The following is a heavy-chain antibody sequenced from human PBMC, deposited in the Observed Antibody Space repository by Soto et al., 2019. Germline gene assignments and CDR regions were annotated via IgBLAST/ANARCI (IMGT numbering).Heavy chain of an antibody. Sequence: ASVKVSCKASGYTFSSYAMHWVRQAPGQRLEWMGWINAGNGNSKYSQKFQGRVTITRDTSASTAYMELSSLTSEDTAVYYCAREGGTYLTTAFAPWGQGTLVTVSS. CDR2: INAGNGNS. CDR1: GYTFSSYA. V-gene: IGHV1-3*01. D-gene: IGHD1-26*01. CDR3: AREGGTYLTTAFAP. J-gene: IGHJ5*02.